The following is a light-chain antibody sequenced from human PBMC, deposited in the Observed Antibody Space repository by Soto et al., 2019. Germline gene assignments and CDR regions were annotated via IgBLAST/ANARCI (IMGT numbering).Light chain of an antibody. CDR1: QSVSNN. Sequence: EIVMTQSPATLSVSPGERATLSCRASQSVSNNLAWYQQKPGQAPRLLIYGASTRATGIPARFSGSGSGTEFTLTISSLQSEDSAVYFCQKYNNWPWTFGQGTKVEIK. V-gene: IGKV3-15*01. J-gene: IGKJ1*01. CDR3: QKYNNWPWT. CDR2: GAS.